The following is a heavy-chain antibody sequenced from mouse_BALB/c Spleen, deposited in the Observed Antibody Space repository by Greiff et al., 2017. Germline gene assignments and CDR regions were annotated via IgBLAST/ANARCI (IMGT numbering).Heavy chain of an antibody. CDR2: ISSGSSTI. CDR3: ARSYGWYFDV. D-gene: IGHD1-1*01. CDR1: GFTFSSFG. Sequence: EVKLVESGGGLVQPGGSRKLSCAASGFTFSSFGMHWVRQAPEKGLEWVAYISSGSSTIYYADTVKGRFTISRDNPKNTLFLQMTSLRSEDTAMYYCARSYGWYFDVWGAGTTVTVSS. V-gene: IGHV5-17*02. J-gene: IGHJ1*01.